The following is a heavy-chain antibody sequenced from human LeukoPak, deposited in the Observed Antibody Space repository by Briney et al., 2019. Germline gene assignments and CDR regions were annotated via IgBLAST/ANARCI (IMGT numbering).Heavy chain of an antibody. CDR2: IIPIFGTA. V-gene: IGHV1-69*01. Sequence: ASVKVSCKASVGTFSSYAISWVRQAPGQGLEWMGGIIPIFGTANYAQKFQGRVTITADESTSTAYMELSSLRSEDTAVYYCARRLERRGNWFDPWGQGTLVTVSS. J-gene: IGHJ5*02. D-gene: IGHD1-1*01. CDR3: ARRLERRGNWFDP. CDR1: VGTFSSYA.